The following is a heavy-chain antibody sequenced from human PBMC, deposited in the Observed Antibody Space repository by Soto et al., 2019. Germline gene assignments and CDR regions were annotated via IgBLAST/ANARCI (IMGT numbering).Heavy chain of an antibody. CDR3: ARVDYGDYGWYFDL. J-gene: IGHJ2*01. V-gene: IGHV3-53*01. CDR2: IYSGGAT. Sequence: EVQLVESGGGLIQPGGSLRLSCAASGFTVTNKYMTWVRQAPGKGLEWVSVIYSGGATSYADSVKGRFTISRDNSKDILYLQMNSLRAEDTAVSYCARVDYGDYGWYFDLWGRGTLVTVSS. D-gene: IGHD4-17*01. CDR1: GFTVTNKY.